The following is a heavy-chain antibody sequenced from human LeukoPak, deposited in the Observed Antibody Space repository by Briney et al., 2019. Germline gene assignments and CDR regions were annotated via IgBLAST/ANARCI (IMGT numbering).Heavy chain of an antibody. Sequence: PSETLSLTCSVSGDSMSSYYWNWIRQPPGKGLEWIGRIYTSGSTNYNPSLKSRVTISVDTSKNQFSLKLSSVTAADTAVYYCARVNREMATITPWGQGTLVTVSS. D-gene: IGHD5-24*01. CDR1: GDSMSSYY. V-gene: IGHV4-4*08. CDR3: ARVNREMATITP. J-gene: IGHJ4*02. CDR2: IYTSGST.